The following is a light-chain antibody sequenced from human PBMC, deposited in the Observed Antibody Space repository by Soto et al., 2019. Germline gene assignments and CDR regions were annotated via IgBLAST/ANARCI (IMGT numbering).Light chain of an antibody. V-gene: IGKV3-15*01. CDR1: QSVAGN. CDR3: QHYGSLVLT. J-gene: IGKJ4*01. CDR2: GAS. Sequence: EIVMTQSPATLSVSPGERATLSCRASQSVAGNLAWYQQNPGQAPRLLIYGASTRATGIPTRFSGGGSGTDFTLTISRLEPEDFAVYYCQHYGSLVLTFGGGTKVEIK.